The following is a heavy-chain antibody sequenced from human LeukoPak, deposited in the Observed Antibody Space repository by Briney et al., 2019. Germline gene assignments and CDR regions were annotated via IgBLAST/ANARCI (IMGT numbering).Heavy chain of an antibody. J-gene: IGHJ4*02. Sequence: GGSLRLSCAASGFTFSGYAMSWVRQAPGKWLEWVSAISGSGGSTYYADSVKGRFTISRDNSKNTLYLQMNSLRAEDTGVYYCARISMSSFDYWGQGTLVTVSS. CDR2: ISGSGGST. V-gene: IGHV3-23*01. CDR1: GFTFSGYA. D-gene: IGHD2/OR15-2a*01. CDR3: ARISMSSFDY.